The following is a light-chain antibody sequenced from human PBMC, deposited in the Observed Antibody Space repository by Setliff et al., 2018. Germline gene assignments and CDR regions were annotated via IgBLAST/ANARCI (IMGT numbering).Light chain of an antibody. V-gene: IGLV1-40*01. Sequence: QSVLTQPPSVSGAPGQRVTISCTGSSSNIGAGYDVHWCQQLPGTAPKLLIYGNSNRPSGVPDRFSGSKSGTSASLAITGLQAEDEADYYCQSYDSSLSGSGVFGTGTKVTV. CDR3: QSYDSSLSGSGV. CDR2: GNS. CDR1: SSNIGAGYD. J-gene: IGLJ1*01.